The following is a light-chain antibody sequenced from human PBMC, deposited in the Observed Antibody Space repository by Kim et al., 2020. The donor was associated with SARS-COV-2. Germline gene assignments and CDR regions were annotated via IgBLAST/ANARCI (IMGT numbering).Light chain of an antibody. CDR1: SSTMGGGYD. CDR2: GNS. CDR3: QSYDSSLSAHVV. Sequence: GAVSGQGSSSTMGGGYDGHWNRQLPGTAHRLLICGNSMRPSGAPGRFSGSKSGTSASLAITGPQAEDEADYYCQSYDSSLSAHVVFGGGTQLTVL. J-gene: IGLJ2*01. V-gene: IGLV1-40*01.